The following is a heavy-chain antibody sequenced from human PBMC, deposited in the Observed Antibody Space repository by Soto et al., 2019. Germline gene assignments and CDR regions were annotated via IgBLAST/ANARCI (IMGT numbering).Heavy chain of an antibody. Sequence: PGVSMTISCKGSGSSFTSYWIACMRQMPGKGLECMGTIYPSDSDTRYSPSFQRQVTTSADKSTSTAYLQWSSLKASDTAMYYCAGAAGASNNYYGMDGWGQETRGSV. CDR1: GSSFTSYW. D-gene: IGHD1-26*01. CDR3: AGAAGASNNYYGMDG. J-gene: IGHJ6*02. CDR2: IYPSDSDT. V-gene: IGHV5-51*01.